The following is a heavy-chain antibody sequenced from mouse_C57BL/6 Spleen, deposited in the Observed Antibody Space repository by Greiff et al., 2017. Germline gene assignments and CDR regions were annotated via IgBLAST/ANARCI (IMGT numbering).Heavy chain of an antibody. CDR1: GYTFTNFW. CDR2: IYPGGGYT. V-gene: IGHV1-63*01. Sequence: VQLQQSGAELVRPGTSVQMSCKAFGYTFTNFWIGWAKQRPGHGLEWIGDIYPGGGYTNYNEKFKGKATLTADKSSSTSYMQFSSLTAEDSAIYYCARRGSSPLDDWGQGTTLTVAS. D-gene: IGHD1-1*01. J-gene: IGHJ2*01. CDR3: ARRGSSPLDD.